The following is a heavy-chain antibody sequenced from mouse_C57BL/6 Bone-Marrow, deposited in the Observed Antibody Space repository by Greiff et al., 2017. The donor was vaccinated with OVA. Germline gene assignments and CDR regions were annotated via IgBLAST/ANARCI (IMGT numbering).Heavy chain of an antibody. V-gene: IGHV1-69*01. D-gene: IGHD1-1*01. CDR1: GYTFTSYW. CDR2: IDPSDSYT. J-gene: IGHJ1*03. CDR3: ARGYYGSSYGWYFEV. Sequence: QVQLQQPGAELVMPGASVKLSCKASGYTFTSYWMHWVKQRPGQGLEWIGEIDPSDSYTNYNQKFKGKSTLTVDKSSSTAYMQLSSLTSEDSAVYYCARGYYGSSYGWYFEVWGTGTTVTVSS.